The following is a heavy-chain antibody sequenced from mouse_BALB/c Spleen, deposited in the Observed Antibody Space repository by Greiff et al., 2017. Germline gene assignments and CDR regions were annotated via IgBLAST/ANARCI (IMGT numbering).Heavy chain of an antibody. CDR1: GFTFSSYA. CDR2: ISSGGST. D-gene: IGHD2-10*02. Sequence: EVKLVESGGGLVKPGGSLKLSCAASGFTFSSYAMSWVRQTPEKRLEWVASISSGGSTYYPDSVKGRFTISRDNARNILYLQMSSLRSEDTAMYYCARKGYGNYHYYFDYWGQGTTLTVSS. CDR3: ARKGYGNYHYYFDY. V-gene: IGHV5-6-5*01. J-gene: IGHJ2*01.